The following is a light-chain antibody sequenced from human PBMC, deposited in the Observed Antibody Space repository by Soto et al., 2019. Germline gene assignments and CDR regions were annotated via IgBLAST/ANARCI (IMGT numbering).Light chain of an antibody. CDR1: PSVTNY. CDR3: QQSSSWPPWT. V-gene: IGKV3-11*01. Sequence: VLTQSPATLSVSPGDRATLSCRDSPSVTNYLAWYQQKPCQPPRLLIYGASNRAAGIPARFSGSGSGTDFTLTISSLEPEDSAVYYCQQSSSWPPWTFGQGTKVDIK. J-gene: IGKJ1*01. CDR2: GAS.